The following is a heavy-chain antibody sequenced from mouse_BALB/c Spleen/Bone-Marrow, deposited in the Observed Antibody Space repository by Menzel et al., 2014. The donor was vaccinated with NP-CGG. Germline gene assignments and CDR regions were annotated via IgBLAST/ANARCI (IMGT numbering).Heavy chain of an antibody. V-gene: IGHV7-3*02. CDR3: ARDKGGILFDY. CDR2: IRNKANGYTT. D-gene: IGHD1-1*02. J-gene: IGHJ2*01. Sequence: EVQVVESGGGLVQPGGSLRLSCATSGFTFTDYYMNWVRQPPGKALEWLGFIRNKANGYTTEYSASVEGRFTISRDNSQSILYLQMNTLRAEDSATYYCARDKGGILFDYWGQGTTLTVSS. CDR1: GFTFTDYY.